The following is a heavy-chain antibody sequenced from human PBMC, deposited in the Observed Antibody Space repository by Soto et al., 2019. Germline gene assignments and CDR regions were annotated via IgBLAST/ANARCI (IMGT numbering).Heavy chain of an antibody. J-gene: IGHJ5*02. Sequence: PSETLSLTCAVYGGSFSGYYWSWIRQPPGKGLEWIGEINHSGSTNYNPSLKSRVTISVDTSKNQFSLKLSSVTAADTAVYYCARGGILGYCSGGSCSNSSDPWGQGPLVTLAS. V-gene: IGHV4-34*01. CDR2: INHSGST. D-gene: IGHD2-15*01. CDR3: ARGGILGYCSGGSCSNSSDP. CDR1: GGSFSGYY.